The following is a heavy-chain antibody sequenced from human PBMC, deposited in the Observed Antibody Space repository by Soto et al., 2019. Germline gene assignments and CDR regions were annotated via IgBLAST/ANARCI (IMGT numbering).Heavy chain of an antibody. CDR3: PGGFLLFRGVIPRGSTSGWEA. CDR2: INPIFETA. V-gene: IGHV1-69*01. J-gene: IGHJ6*03. CDR1: GGTFSSYS. Sequence: QVQLVQSGAEVKKPGSSVKVSCKASGGTFSSYSISWVRQAPGQGLEWMGGINPIFETANYAQKFQGRVTIPGNESPKQASWGLKTRGLAATAVYFCPGGFLLFRGVIPRGSTSGWEAWGIGTTV. D-gene: IGHD3-10*01.